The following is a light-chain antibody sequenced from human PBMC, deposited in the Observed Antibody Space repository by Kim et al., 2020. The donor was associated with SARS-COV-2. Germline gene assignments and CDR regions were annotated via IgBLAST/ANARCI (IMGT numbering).Light chain of an antibody. J-gene: IGLJ2*01. V-gene: IGLV1-40*01. CDR1: SSNIGAGYE. CDR2: GDS. Sequence: QSVLTQPPSVSGAPGQRVTISCTGSSSNIGAGYEIQWYQQLPGIAPKLLIYGDSNRPSGVPDRFSGSKSGTSGSLAITGLQAEDEADYYCQSYDSSLTGSVFGGGTKLTVL. CDR3: QSYDSSLTGSV.